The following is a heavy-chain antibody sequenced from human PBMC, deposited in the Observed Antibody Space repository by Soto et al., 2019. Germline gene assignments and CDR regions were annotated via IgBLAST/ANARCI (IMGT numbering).Heavy chain of an antibody. J-gene: IGHJ6*02. CDR2: IYYSGST. CDR1: GGSISSSSYY. D-gene: IGHD6-13*01. CDR3: ASRYSSSWLDYYGMDV. Sequence: SETLSLTCTVSGGSISSSSYYWVWIRHPPGKGLEWIGSIYYSGSTYYNPSLKSRVTISVDTSKNQFSLKLSSVTAADTAVYYCASRYSSSWLDYYGMDVWGQGTTVTVSS. V-gene: IGHV4-39*01.